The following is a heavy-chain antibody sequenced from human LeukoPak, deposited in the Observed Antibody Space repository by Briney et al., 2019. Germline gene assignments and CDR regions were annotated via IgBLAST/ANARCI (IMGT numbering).Heavy chain of an antibody. CDR3: ASLRWDAPEPQKLITTPKIVHRPSL. CDR2: MNPNSGNT. J-gene: IGHJ4*02. Sequence: GASVKVSCKASGYTFTSYDINWVRQATGQGLEWMGWMNPNSGNTGYAQKFQGRVTMTRNTSISTDYMELSSLRSEDTAVYYCASLRWDAPEPQKLITTPKIVHRPSLWGQGTLVTVSS. D-gene: IGHD1-14*01. CDR1: GYTFTSYD. V-gene: IGHV1-8*01.